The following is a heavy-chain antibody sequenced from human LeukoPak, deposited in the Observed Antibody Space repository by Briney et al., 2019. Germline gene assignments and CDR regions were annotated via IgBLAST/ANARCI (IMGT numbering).Heavy chain of an antibody. CDR3: VNDCSSSSCYDY. CDR1: GFTFSGYA. D-gene: IGHD2-2*01. V-gene: IGHV3-23*01. CDR2: ISTTGGNT. J-gene: IGHJ4*02. Sequence: GGSLRLSCAASGFTFSGYAMSWVRQAPGKGLEWVSSISTTGGNTYYAESVKGRFTISRDNSKNTVFLQMSSLRAEDTAVYYCVNDCSSSSCYDYWGQGTLVTVSS.